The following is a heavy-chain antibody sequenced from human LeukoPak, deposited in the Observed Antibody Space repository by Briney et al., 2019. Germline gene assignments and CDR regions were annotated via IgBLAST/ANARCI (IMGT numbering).Heavy chain of an antibody. J-gene: IGHJ4*02. Sequence: ASVKVSCKASGYTFTSYDINWVRQATGQGLEWMGWINPNSGNTGYAQKFQGRVTMTRNTSISTAYMELSSLRSEDTAVYYCAVGLTIFGAVSVWGQGTLVTVSS. CDR3: AVGLTIFGAVSV. CDR2: INPNSGNT. V-gene: IGHV1-8*01. CDR1: GYTFTSYD. D-gene: IGHD3-3*01.